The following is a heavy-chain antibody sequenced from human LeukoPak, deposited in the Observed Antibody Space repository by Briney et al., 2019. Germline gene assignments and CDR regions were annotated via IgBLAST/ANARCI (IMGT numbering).Heavy chain of an antibody. V-gene: IGHV3-48*01. CDR2: IGTSSTTI. CDR1: GFTFSSYS. D-gene: IGHD6-25*01. J-gene: IGHJ6*03. CDR3: ARFAAGGSYYYYMDV. Sequence: GGSLRLSCAASGFTFSSYSMNWVRQAPGKGLEWVSNIGTSSTTIYYADSVKGRFTISRDNAKNSLYLQMNSLRADDTAVYYCARFAAGGSYYYYMDVWGKGTRSPSP.